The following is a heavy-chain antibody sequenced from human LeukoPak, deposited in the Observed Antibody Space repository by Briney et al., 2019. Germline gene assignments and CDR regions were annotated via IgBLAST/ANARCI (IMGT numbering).Heavy chain of an antibody. V-gene: IGHV4-59*01. D-gene: IGHD3-22*01. Sequence: SETLSLTCTVSGGSIGTYYWSWIRQPPGKGLEWIGYIYYSGSSNYNPSLKSRVTISGDTSKNQFSLKLSSVTAADTAVYYCARKSSGWFDYWGQGTLVTVSS. CDR3: ARKSSGWFDY. J-gene: IGHJ4*02. CDR2: IYYSGSS. CDR1: GGSIGTYY.